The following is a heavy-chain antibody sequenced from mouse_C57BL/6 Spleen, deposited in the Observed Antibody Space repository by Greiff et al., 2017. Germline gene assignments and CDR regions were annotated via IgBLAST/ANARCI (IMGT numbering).Heavy chain of an antibody. D-gene: IGHD2-5*01. Sequence: VQLQQSGPELVKPGASVKISCKASGYAFSSSWMNWVKQRPGKGLEWIGRIYPGDGDTNYNGKFKGKATLTADKSSSTAYMQLSSLTSEDSAVYCCARKDYSNQYYFDYWGQGTTLTVSS. V-gene: IGHV1-82*01. J-gene: IGHJ2*01. CDR2: IYPGDGDT. CDR1: GYAFSSSW. CDR3: ARKDYSNQYYFDY.